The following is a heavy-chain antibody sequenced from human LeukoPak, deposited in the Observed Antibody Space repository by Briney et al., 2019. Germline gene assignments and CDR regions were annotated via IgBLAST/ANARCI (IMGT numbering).Heavy chain of an antibody. CDR1: GGSISSSSFY. V-gene: IGHV4-39*01. CDR2: IYYSGST. Sequence: SETLSLTCTVSGGSISSSSFYWGWIRQPPGKGLEWIGYIYYSGSTYYNPSLKSRVTISVDTSKNHFSLKLSSVTAADTAVYYCARLVGSSWYHEVLLGRDYWGQGALVTVSS. J-gene: IGHJ4*02. CDR3: ARLVGSSWYHEVLLGRDY. D-gene: IGHD6-13*01.